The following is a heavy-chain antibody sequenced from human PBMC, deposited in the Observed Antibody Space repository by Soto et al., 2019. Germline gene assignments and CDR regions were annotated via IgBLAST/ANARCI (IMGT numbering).Heavy chain of an antibody. V-gene: IGHV4-39*01. CDR1: GGSISSSSYY. D-gene: IGHD3-10*01. CDR2: IYYSGSP. Sequence: SETLSLTCTVSGGSISSSSYYWGWIRQPPGKGLEWIGSIYYSGSPNYNPSLKSRVTISVDTSKNQFSLKLSSVTAADTAVYYCARHVERRGLDYWGQGTLVTVSS. J-gene: IGHJ4*02. CDR3: ARHVERRGLDY.